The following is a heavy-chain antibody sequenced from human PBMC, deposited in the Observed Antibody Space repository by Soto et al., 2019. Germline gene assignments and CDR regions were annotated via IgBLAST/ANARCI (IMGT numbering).Heavy chain of an antibody. V-gene: IGHV4-59*01. D-gene: IGHD3-22*01. CDR1: GGSISSYY. CDR3: ARGLDYYDSSGYDY. CDR2: IYYSGGT. J-gene: IGHJ4*02. Sequence: QVQLQESGPGLVKPSETLSLTCTVSGGSISSYYWSWIRQPPGKGLEWIGYIYYSGGTNYNPSLKSRVTISVDTSKNQFSLKLSSVTAADTAVYYCARGLDYYDSSGYDYWGQGTLVTVSS.